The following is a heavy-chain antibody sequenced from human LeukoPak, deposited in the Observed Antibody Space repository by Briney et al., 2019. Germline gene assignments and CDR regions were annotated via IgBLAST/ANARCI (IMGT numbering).Heavy chain of an antibody. CDR3: AKDMPYFDWLKDDAFDI. Sequence: GGSLRLSCAASGFTFSSYAMHWVRQAPGKGLEWVAVISYDGSNKYYADSVKGRFTISRDNSKNTLYLQMNSLRAEDTAVYYCAKDMPYFDWLKDDAFDIWGQGTMVTVSS. CDR2: ISYDGSNK. J-gene: IGHJ3*02. D-gene: IGHD3-9*01. V-gene: IGHV3-30-3*01. CDR1: GFTFSSYA.